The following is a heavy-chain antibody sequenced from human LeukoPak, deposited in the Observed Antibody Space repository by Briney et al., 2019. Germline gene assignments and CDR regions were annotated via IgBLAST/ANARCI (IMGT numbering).Heavy chain of an antibody. D-gene: IGHD3-10*01. V-gene: IGHV3-23*01. CDR1: GFTFSNYG. Sequence: PGGSLRLSCAASGFTFSNYGMSWVRQAPGKGLEWVSFIGGSGSNTYYADSVKGRFTISRDTSKNTLYLQMNSLRAEDAAVYYCAKYRGFGDSYDSWGQGTLVTVSS. J-gene: IGHJ4*02. CDR3: AKYRGFGDSYDS. CDR2: IGGSGSNT.